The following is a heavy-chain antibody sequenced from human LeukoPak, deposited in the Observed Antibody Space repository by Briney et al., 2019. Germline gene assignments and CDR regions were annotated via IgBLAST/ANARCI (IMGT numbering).Heavy chain of an antibody. Sequence: PGGALRLSCEDSEFTLSYYWMSWVRQAPGKGLEWVANIKGDGTEKQYMDFVKGRFTISRDNAKKSVYVQMNSLRGEDTAVYYCARESMGSYDIWGQGTMVTVSS. CDR3: ARESMGSYDI. D-gene: IGHD2/OR15-2a*01. CDR1: EFTLSYYW. CDR2: IKGDGTEK. J-gene: IGHJ3*02. V-gene: IGHV3-7*01.